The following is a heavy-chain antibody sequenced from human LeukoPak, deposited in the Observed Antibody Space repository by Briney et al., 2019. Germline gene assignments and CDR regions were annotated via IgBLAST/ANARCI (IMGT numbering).Heavy chain of an antibody. J-gene: IGHJ5*02. Sequence: ASVKVSCKASGGTFSSYAISWVRQAPGQGLEWMGRIIPIFGIANYAQKFQGRVTITADKSTSTAYMELSRLRSDDTAVYYCARFHPPIAAAGIPRLNWFDPWGQGTLVTVSS. V-gene: IGHV1-69*04. CDR3: ARFHPPIAAAGIPRLNWFDP. D-gene: IGHD6-13*01. CDR2: IIPIFGIA. CDR1: GGTFSSYA.